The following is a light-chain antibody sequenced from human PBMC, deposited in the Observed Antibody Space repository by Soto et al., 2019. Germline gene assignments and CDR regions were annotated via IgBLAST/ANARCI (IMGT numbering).Light chain of an antibody. CDR1: QIISTY. CDR3: QHSYGTPRT. CDR2: AVS. J-gene: IGKJ1*01. V-gene: IGKV1-39*01. Sequence: DIQMTQSPSSLSASVGYRGTITCRASQIISTYLNWYQHKPGKAPKVLIYAVSSLQSGVPSRFSGSGSGTDFTLTITSLQPEDSATYYCQHSYGTPRTFGQGTTGDIK.